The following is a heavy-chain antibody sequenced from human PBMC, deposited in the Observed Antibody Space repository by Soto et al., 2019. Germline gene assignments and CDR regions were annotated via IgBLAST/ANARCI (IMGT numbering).Heavy chain of an antibody. CDR1: GGSISSYY. D-gene: IGHD3-10*01. Sequence: SETLSLTCTVSGGSISSYYWSWIRQPPGKGLEWIGYIYYSGSTNYNPSLKSRVTISVDTSKNQFSLKLSSVTAADTAVYYCARTGSGPSRDWFDPWGQGTLVTVSS. J-gene: IGHJ5*02. CDR2: IYYSGST. CDR3: ARTGSGPSRDWFDP. V-gene: IGHV4-59*01.